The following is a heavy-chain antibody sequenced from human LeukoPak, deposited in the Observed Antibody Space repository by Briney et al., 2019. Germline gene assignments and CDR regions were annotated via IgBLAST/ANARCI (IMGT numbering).Heavy chain of an antibody. CDR1: GFTFSSYS. V-gene: IGHV3-48*01. D-gene: IGHD2-15*01. CDR3: ARYCSVTTCPLGLDP. J-gene: IGHJ5*02. Sequence: GGSLRLSCAASGFTFSSYSMNWVRQAPGMGLEWVSYISSSSSSIYYADSVKGRFTISRDNAKNSLFLQMNSLRAEDTAVYYCARYCSVTTCPLGLDPWGQGTLVAVSS. CDR2: ISSSSSSI.